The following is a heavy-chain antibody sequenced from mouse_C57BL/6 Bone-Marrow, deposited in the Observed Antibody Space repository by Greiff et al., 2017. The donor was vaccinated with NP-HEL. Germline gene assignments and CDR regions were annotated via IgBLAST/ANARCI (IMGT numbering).Heavy chain of an antibody. J-gene: IGHJ2*01. CDR3: TAYGNDDY. CDR1: GFNIKDDY. CDR2: IDPENGDT. D-gene: IGHD2-10*02. V-gene: IGHV14-4*01. Sequence: EVQLVESGAELVRPGASVKLSCTASGFNIKDDYMHWVKQRPEQGLEWIGWIDPENGDTEYASKFQGKATITADPSSNTAYLQLSSLTSEDTAVYYCTAYGNDDYWGQGTTLTVSS.